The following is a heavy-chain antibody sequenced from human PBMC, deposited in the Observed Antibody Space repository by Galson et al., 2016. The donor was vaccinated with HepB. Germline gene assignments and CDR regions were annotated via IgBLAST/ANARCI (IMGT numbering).Heavy chain of an antibody. J-gene: IGHJ4*02. V-gene: IGHV3-23*01. D-gene: IGHD3-16*01. Sequence: SLRLSCAASGFTFNSYAMNWVRQAAGKGLEWVSLISGSGGIRHYADSVKGRFTLSRDNSENTVYLQMKSLRAEDTAVYYCAKDTNPGGSAPHDWGQGTLVSVSS. CDR1: GFTFNSYA. CDR2: ISGSGGIR. CDR3: AKDTNPGGSAPHD.